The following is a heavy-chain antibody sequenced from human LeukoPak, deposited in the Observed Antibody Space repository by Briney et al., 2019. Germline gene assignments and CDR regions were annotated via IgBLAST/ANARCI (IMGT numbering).Heavy chain of an antibody. Sequence: GASVKVSCKASGYTFTVYYMHWVRQAPGQGLEWMGWINPNSGGTNYAQKFQGRVTMTRDTSISTAYMELSRLRSDDTAVYYCARARSGDYLPFDYWGQGTLVTVSS. J-gene: IGHJ4*02. CDR2: INPNSGGT. CDR3: ARARSGDYLPFDY. D-gene: IGHD2/OR15-2a*01. CDR1: GYTFTVYY. V-gene: IGHV1-2*02.